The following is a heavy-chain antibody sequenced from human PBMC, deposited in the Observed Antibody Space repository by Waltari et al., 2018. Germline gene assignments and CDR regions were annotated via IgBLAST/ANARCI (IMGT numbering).Heavy chain of an antibody. D-gene: IGHD2-15*01. CDR3: ARGRSPRNYYGMDV. J-gene: IGHJ6*02. Sequence: GAEVKKPGASVKVSCKASGYTFTGYYMHWVRQAPGQGLEWMGWINPNSGGTNYAQKFQGRVTMTRDTSISTAYMELSGLRSDDTAVYYCARGRSPRNYYGMDVWGQGTTVTVSS. V-gene: IGHV1-2*02. CDR1: GYTFTGYY. CDR2: INPNSGGT.